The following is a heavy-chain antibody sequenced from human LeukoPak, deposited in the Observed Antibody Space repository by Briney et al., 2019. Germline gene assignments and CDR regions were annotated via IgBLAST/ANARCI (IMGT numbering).Heavy chain of an antibody. CDR1: GFTFSSYG. J-gene: IGHJ4*02. CDR3: VKEQSGSYYPLDY. Sequence: PGGSLRVSCAAAGFTFSSYGMSWVRQAPGEGLEWVSAISGSGGRSYYADSVKGRFTISRDNSKNTLDLQMSSLRPEDTAVYYCVKEQSGSYYPLDYWGQGTLVTVSS. CDR2: ISGSGGRS. D-gene: IGHD1-26*01. V-gene: IGHV3-23*01.